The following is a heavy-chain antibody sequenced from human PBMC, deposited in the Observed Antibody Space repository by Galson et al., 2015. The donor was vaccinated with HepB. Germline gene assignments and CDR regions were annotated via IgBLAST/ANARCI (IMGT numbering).Heavy chain of an antibody. D-gene: IGHD1-26*01. V-gene: IGHV3-30*18. CDR2: ISHDGNSK. CDR3: AKSWGKWELLRGQVFEC. J-gene: IGHJ4*02. CDR1: GFTFSSYG. Sequence: SLRLSCAASGFTFSSYGMHWVRQAPGKGLEWVAFISHDGNSKFYAHSVKGRSTISRDNSKNTLYLQMNSLRAEDTAMYYCAKSWGKWELLRGQVFECWGQGTLVTVSS.